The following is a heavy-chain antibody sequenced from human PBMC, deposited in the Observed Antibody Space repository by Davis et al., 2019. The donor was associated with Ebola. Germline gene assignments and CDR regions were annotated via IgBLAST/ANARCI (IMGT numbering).Heavy chain of an antibody. V-gene: IGHV4-39*01. CDR2: IYYSGST. CDR1: GGSISSSSYY. J-gene: IGHJ4*02. Sequence: MPGGSLRLSCTVSGGSISSSSYYWGWIRQPPGKGLEWIGSIYYSGSTYYNPSLKSRVTISVDTSKNQFSLKLSSVTAADTAVYYCARSEARFYYDSSGYYSSFYYFDYWGQGTLVTVSS. CDR3: ARSEARFYYDSSGYYSSFYYFDY. D-gene: IGHD3-22*01.